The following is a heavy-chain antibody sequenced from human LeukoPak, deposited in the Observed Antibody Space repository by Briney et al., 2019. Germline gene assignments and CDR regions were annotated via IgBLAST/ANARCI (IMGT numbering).Heavy chain of an antibody. D-gene: IGHD3-22*01. CDR3: ARGSVDSWFDP. Sequence: PSETLSLTCTVSGGSISSGSYYWSWIRQPAGKGLEWIGRIYTSGSTNYNPSLKSRVTISVDTSKNQFSLKLSSVTAADTAVFYCARGSVDSWFDPWGQGTLVTVSS. J-gene: IGHJ5*02. V-gene: IGHV4-61*02. CDR2: IYTSGST. CDR1: GGSISSGSYY.